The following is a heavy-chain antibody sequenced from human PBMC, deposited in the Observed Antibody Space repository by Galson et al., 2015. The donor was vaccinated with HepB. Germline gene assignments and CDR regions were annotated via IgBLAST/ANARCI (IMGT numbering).Heavy chain of an antibody. Sequence: SLRLSCAASGFTFSNYWMSWVRQAPGKGLEWVANITGDGSEKFYVDSVKGRFTIFRDNTKNSLYLQMNSLRAEDTAVYYCARDSYSCRGCAFDIWGQGTMDTVSS. CDR1: GFTFSNYW. D-gene: IGHD4-11*01. V-gene: IGHV3-7*03. CDR3: ARDSYSCRGCAFDI. CDR2: ITGDGSEK. J-gene: IGHJ3*02.